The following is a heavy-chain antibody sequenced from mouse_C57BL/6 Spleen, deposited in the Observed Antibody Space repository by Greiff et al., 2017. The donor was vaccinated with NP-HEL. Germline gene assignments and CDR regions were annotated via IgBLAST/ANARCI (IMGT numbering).Heavy chain of an antibody. D-gene: IGHD1-1*02. CDR2: INPNNGGT. J-gene: IGHJ4*01. V-gene: IGHV1-26*01. CDR3: ARYGYDAMDY. Sequence: EVQLQQSGPELVNPGASVKISCKASGYTFTDYYMNWVKQSHGKSLEWIGDINPNNGGTSYNQKFKGKATLTVDKSSSTAYMELRSLTSEDSAVYYCARYGYDAMDYWGQGTSVTVSS. CDR1: GYTFTDYY.